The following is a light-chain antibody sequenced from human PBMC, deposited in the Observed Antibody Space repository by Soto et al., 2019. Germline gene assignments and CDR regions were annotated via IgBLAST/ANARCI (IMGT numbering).Light chain of an antibody. CDR2: TAS. CDR1: QGISSR. Sequence: DIQMTQSPSSVSASVGDRVTITCRASQGISSRLAWYQQKPGKAPKLLSYTASSLQSGVPSRFSGSGSGTDFTLAVASLQPEDFATDYCQQANSFPLTFCGGTNVDMK. CDR3: QQANSFPLT. J-gene: IGKJ4*01. V-gene: IGKV1-12*01.